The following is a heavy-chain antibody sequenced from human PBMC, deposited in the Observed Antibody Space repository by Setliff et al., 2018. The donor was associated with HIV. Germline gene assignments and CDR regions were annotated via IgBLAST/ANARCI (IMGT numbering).Heavy chain of an antibody. CDR3: ARIWGIPPLYYFDY. V-gene: IGHV1-3*01. J-gene: IGHJ4*02. CDR1: GYTSTSYA. CDR2: IHAGNGYT. D-gene: IGHD3-16*01. Sequence: GASVKVSCKASGYTSTSYAMHWVRQAPGQRLEWMGWIHAGNGYTKYSQKFQGRVTFTRDTSASAAYMDLSSLRSEDTAVYYCARIWGIPPLYYFDYWGQGTLVTVSS.